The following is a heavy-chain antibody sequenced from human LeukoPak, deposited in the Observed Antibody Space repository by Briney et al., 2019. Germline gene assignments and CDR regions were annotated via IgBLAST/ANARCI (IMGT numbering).Heavy chain of an antibody. V-gene: IGHV3-23*01. CDR3: AKDLRNGDYVRAYY. CDR1: EFTFSSHA. CDR2: ISGSGGST. D-gene: IGHD4-17*01. Sequence: GGSLRLSCAASEFTFSSHAMSWVRQAPGKGLEWVSAISGSGGSTYYADSVKGRFTISRDNSKNTLYLQMNSLRAEDTAVYYCAKDLRNGDYVRAYYWGQGTLVTVSS. J-gene: IGHJ4*02.